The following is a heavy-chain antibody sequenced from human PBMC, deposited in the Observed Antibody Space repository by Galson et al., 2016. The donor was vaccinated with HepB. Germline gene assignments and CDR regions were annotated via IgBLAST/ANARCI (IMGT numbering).Heavy chain of an antibody. J-gene: IGHJ4*02. V-gene: IGHV4-34*01. Sequence: LSLTCAVYGGSFNSYYWNWIRQPPGTGLEWIGEISHTGSTNYNPSLKSRVAIPIDTSKYPFSLKLNSVTAADAAVYYCARSHLGFSLRSHFKRPRIDFWGQGTLVTVSS. D-gene: IGHD3-16*01. CDR1: GGSFNSYY. CDR3: ARSHLGFSLRSHFKRPRIDF. CDR2: ISHTGST.